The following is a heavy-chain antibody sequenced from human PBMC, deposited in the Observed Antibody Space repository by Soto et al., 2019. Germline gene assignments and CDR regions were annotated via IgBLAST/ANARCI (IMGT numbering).Heavy chain of an antibody. CDR1: GFTFSSYS. CDR2: ISSSSSYI. D-gene: IGHD3-10*01. J-gene: IGHJ6*02. Sequence: GGYLRLSCAASGFTFSSYSMNWVRQAPGKGLEWVSSISSSSSYIYYADSVKGRFTISRDNAKNSLYLQMNSLRAEDTAVYNCARDGSGVPPYYGMDVWGQGTTVTVSS. V-gene: IGHV3-21*01. CDR3: ARDGSGVPPYYGMDV.